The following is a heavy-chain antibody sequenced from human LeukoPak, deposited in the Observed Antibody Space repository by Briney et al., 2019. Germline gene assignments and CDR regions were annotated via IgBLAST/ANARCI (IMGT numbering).Heavy chain of an antibody. Sequence: SETLSLTCTVSGDSISSFYWSWIRQPPGKGLEWIGCISDSGSINYNPSLQSRVTISIDTSKNQFSLKLSSVTAADTAVYYCASYQLPPHDAFDIWGQGTMVTVSS. V-gene: IGHV4-59*01. D-gene: IGHD2-2*01. J-gene: IGHJ3*02. CDR1: GDSISSFY. CDR2: ISDSGSI. CDR3: ASYQLPPHDAFDI.